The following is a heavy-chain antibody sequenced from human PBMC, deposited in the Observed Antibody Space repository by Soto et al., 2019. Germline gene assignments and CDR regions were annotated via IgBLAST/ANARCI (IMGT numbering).Heavy chain of an antibody. Sequence: SETLSLTCTVSGGSISSYYGSWIRQPPGKGLEWIGYIYYSGSTYYNPSLKSRVTISVDTSKNQFSLKLSSVTAADTAVYYCARRNYYDSSGDNWGQGTLVTVSS. V-gene: IGHV4-59*12. CDR3: ARRNYYDSSGDN. CDR1: GGSISSYY. J-gene: IGHJ4*02. D-gene: IGHD3-22*01. CDR2: IYYSGST.